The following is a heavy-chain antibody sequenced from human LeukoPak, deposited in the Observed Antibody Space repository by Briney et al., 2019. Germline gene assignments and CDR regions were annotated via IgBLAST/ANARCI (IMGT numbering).Heavy chain of an antibody. Sequence: GGSLRLSCAASGFTFSSYAMSWVRQAPGKGLEWVSAISGSGGSTYYADSVKGRFTISRDNSENTLYLQMNSLRAEDTAVYYCAKDGKGYYDSSGYSYYDYYMDVWGKGTTVTVSS. CDR1: GFTFSSYA. J-gene: IGHJ6*03. CDR2: ISGSGGST. D-gene: IGHD3-22*01. CDR3: AKDGKGYYDSSGYSYYDYYMDV. V-gene: IGHV3-23*01.